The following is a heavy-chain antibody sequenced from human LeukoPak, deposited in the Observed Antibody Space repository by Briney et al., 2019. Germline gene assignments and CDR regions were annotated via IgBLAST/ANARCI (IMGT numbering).Heavy chain of an antibody. V-gene: IGHV3-74*01. D-gene: IGHD6-19*01. CDR3: IRSGGWPGF. Sequence: GGSLRLSCAASGFTLSTYWMSWVRQAPGKGLVWVSRIDDDGSATAYADSVKGRFIISRDDAKNTVYLQMNSLRAEDTAMYYCIRSGGWPGFWGQGTLVTVSS. CDR2: IDDDGSAT. CDR1: GFTLSTYW. J-gene: IGHJ4*02.